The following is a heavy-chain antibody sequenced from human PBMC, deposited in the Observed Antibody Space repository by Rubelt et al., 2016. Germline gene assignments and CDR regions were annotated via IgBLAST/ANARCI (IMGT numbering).Heavy chain of an antibody. D-gene: IGHD6-13*01. CDR1: GFSLSTSGVG. CDR2: IYWDDDK. Sequence: QITLKESGPTLVKPTQTLTLTCTFSGFSLSTSGVGVGWIRQPPGKALEWLALIYWDDDKRYSPSLKSRLTITKDTSKNQVVLTMTNMDPVDTATYCCAHRHGGGAAAGRSDAFDIWGQGTMVAVSS. J-gene: IGHJ3*02. V-gene: IGHV2-5*02. CDR3: AHRHGGGAAAGRSDAFDI.